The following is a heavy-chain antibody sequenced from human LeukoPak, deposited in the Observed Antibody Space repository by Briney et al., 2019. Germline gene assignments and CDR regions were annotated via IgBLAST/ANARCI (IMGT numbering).Heavy chain of an antibody. V-gene: IGHV4-61*02. CDR1: GGSISSGSYY. J-gene: IGHJ4*02. D-gene: IGHD3-10*01. CDR2: IYTSGST. Sequence: SQTLSLTCTVSGGSISSGSYYWSWIRQPAGKGLEWIGRIYTSGSTNYNPSLKSRVSISVDTSKNQFSLKLSSVTAADTAVYYCARDLRGFDYWGQGTLVTVSS. CDR3: ARDLRGFDY.